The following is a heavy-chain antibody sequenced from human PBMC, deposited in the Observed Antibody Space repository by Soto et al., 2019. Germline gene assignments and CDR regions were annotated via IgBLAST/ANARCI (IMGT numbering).Heavy chain of an antibody. Sequence: QVQLVESGGGVVQPGRSLRLSCAASGFPFTSYGMQWVRQAPGKGLEWVALISDDGSNKYYADSVKGRFTISRDNSKKMLSLQMSSLRAEDTAMYYCAAGYSFGDYWGQGTLVTVSP. CDR2: ISDDGSNK. CDR3: AAGYSFGDY. J-gene: IGHJ4*02. CDR1: GFPFTSYG. V-gene: IGHV3-30*03. D-gene: IGHD5-18*01.